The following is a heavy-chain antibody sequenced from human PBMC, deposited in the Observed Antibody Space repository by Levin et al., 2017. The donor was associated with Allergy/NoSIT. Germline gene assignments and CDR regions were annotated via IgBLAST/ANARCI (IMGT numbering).Heavy chain of an antibody. V-gene: IGHV5-51*01. D-gene: IGHD3-10*01. CDR2: IYPSDSET. CDR3: ARQDVGSGSPDY. J-gene: IGHJ4*02. CDR1: GYSFYNFW. Sequence: GGSLRLSCKGSGYSFYNFWIGWVRQMPGKGLEWMGMIYPSDSETRYSPSFQGQVTFLADKSINTAYLQFTSLQASDTAMYFCARQDVGSGSPDYWGQGTRVTVSS.